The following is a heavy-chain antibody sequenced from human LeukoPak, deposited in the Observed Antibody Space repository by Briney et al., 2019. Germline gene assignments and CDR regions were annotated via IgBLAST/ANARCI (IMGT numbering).Heavy chain of an antibody. CDR3: ARWGRIVSIAVAGTGYFDY. J-gene: IGHJ4*02. CDR2: ISSSSSYI. CDR1: GFTFSSYS. D-gene: IGHD6-19*01. Sequence: GGSLRLSCAASGFTFSSYSMNWVRQAPGKGLEWVSSISSSSSYIYYADSVKGRFPISRDNAKNSLYLQMNSLRAEDTAVYYCARWGRIVSIAVAGTGYFDYWGQGTLVTVSS. V-gene: IGHV3-21*01.